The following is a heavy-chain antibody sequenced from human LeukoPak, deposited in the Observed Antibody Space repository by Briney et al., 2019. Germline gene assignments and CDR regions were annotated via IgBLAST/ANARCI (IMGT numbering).Heavy chain of an antibody. D-gene: IGHD3-9*01. CDR3: AKNRDDWLLIYFDY. V-gene: IGHV3-30*18. J-gene: IGHJ4*02. CDR1: GFTFSSYG. Sequence: GGSLRLSCAASGFTFSSYGMHWVRQAPGKGLEWVAVISYDGSNKYYADSVKGRFTISRDNSKNTLYLQMNSLSAEDTAVYYCAKNRDDWLLIYFDYRGQGTLVTVSS. CDR2: ISYDGSNK.